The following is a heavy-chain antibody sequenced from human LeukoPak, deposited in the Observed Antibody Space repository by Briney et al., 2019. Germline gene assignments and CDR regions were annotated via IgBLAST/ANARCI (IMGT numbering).Heavy chain of an antibody. Sequence: SVKVSCKASVFTFTSSAVQWVRQARGQRLEWIGWIVVGSGNTNYAQKFQERVAITRDMSTSTAYMELSSLRSEDTAVYYRAAVSAYKQQLPPDYWGQGTLVTVSS. CDR2: IVVGSGNT. V-gene: IGHV1-58*01. D-gene: IGHD6-13*01. J-gene: IGHJ4*02. CDR3: AAVSAYKQQLPPDY. CDR1: VFTFTSSA.